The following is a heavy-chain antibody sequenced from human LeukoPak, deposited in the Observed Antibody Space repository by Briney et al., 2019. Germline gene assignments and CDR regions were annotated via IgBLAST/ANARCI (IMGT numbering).Heavy chain of an antibody. CDR2: IRYDGSNK. J-gene: IGHJ4*02. D-gene: IGHD3-22*01. CDR1: GFTFSSYG. CDR3: ARDVGWGSSGSFFDY. V-gene: IGHV3-33*01. Sequence: GGSLRLSCAASGFTFSSYGMHWVRQAPGKGLEWVAVIRYDGSNKYYADSVKGRFTISRDNSKNTLYLQMNSLRAEDTAVYYCARDVGWGSSGSFFDYWGQGTLVTVSS.